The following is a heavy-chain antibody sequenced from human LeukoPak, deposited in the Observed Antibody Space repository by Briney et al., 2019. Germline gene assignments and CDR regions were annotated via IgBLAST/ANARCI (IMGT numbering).Heavy chain of an antibody. CDR3: ARNDFESSGFDY. Sequence: SETLSLTCAVPGYSISISNWWGWIRQPPGKGLEWIGYIYYSGSTYYNPSLKSRVTMSVDTSKNQFSLKLSSVTAVDTAVYYCARNDFESSGFDYWGQGTLVTVSS. J-gene: IGHJ4*02. CDR1: GYSISISNW. D-gene: IGHD3-22*01. CDR2: IYYSGST. V-gene: IGHV4-28*01.